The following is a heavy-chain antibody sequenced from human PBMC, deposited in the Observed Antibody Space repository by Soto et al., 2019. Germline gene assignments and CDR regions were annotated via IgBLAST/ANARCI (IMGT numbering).Heavy chain of an antibody. CDR1: GFTFSSYA. Sequence: QEQLVESGGGVVQPGRSLRLSCAASGFTFSSYAMHWVRQAPGKGLEWVAVITYDGSEKYYADSVKGRFTISRDNSKNTVDLQMNSLRADDTAVYYCAKALGELSPESYDYWGQGTQITVSS. D-gene: IGHD3-16*02. J-gene: IGHJ4*02. CDR3: AKALGELSPESYDY. CDR2: ITYDGSEK. V-gene: IGHV3-30*18.